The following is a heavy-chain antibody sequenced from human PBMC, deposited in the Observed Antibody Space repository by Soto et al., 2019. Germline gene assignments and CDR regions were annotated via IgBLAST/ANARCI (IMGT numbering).Heavy chain of an antibody. CDR1: GGSISSYY. Sequence: PSETLSLTCTVSGGSISSYYWSWIRQPPGKGLEWIGYIYYSGSTNYNPSLKSRVTISVDTSKNQFSLKLSSVTAADTAVYYCATLIRDYGSGSYYNGRNYYFDYWGRGTLVTVSS. CDR3: ATLIRDYGSGSYYNGRNYYFDY. J-gene: IGHJ4*02. V-gene: IGHV4-59*01. CDR2: IYYSGST. D-gene: IGHD3-10*01.